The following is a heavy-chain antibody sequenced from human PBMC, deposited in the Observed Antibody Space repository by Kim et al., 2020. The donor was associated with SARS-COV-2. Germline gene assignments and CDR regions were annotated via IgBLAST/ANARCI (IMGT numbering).Heavy chain of an antibody. CDR3: AREWLRFPEWYFDL. V-gene: IGHV3-74*01. J-gene: IGHJ2*01. Sequence: ADSVKGRFTISRDNAKNTLYLQMNSLRAEDTAVYYCAREWLRFPEWYFDLWGRGTLVTVSS. D-gene: IGHD5-12*01.